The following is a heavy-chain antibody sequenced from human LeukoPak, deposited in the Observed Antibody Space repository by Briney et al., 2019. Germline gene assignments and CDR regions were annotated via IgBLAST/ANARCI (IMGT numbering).Heavy chain of an antibody. CDR3: ARGRPGGNSSGWYFDY. CDR2: IIPILGIA. V-gene: IGHV1-69*04. J-gene: IGHJ4*02. D-gene: IGHD6-19*01. CDR1: GGTFSSYA. Sequence: ASVKVSCKASGGTFSSYAISWVRQAPGQGLEWMGRIIPILGIANYAQKFQGRVTITADKSTSTAYMELSSLRSEDTAVYYCARGRPGGNSSGWYFDYWGQGTLVTVSS.